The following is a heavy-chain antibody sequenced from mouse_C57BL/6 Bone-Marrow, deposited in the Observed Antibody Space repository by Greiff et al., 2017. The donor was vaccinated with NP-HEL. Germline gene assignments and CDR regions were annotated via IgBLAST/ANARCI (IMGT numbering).Heavy chain of an antibody. D-gene: IGHD2-5*01. CDR1: GYTFTSYW. CDR3: AREGAYYSNYFYAMDY. J-gene: IGHJ4*01. V-gene: IGHV1-64*01. CDR2: INPGSGGT. Sequence: VQLQQPGAELVKPGASVKLSCKASGYTFTSYWMHWVKQRPGQGLEWIGVINPGSGGTNYNEKFKGKATLTADKSSSTAYMQLSSLTSEDSAVYFCAREGAYYSNYFYAMDYWGQGTSVTVSS.